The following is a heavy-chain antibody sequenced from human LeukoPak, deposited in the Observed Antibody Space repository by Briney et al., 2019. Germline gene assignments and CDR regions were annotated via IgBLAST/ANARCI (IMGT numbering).Heavy chain of an antibody. V-gene: IGHV3-7*03. Sequence: GGSLRLSCAPSGFTFTDYSMSWVRQAPGKGLEWVANIKQDGSAKYYVDSVKGRFTISRDNAKNSLYLQINSLRDVDTAVYYCARGNDYGDHIGIYFDYWGQGTLVTVSS. J-gene: IGHJ4*02. CDR2: IKQDGSAK. CDR3: ARGNDYGDHIGIYFDY. D-gene: IGHD4-17*01. CDR1: GFTFTDYS.